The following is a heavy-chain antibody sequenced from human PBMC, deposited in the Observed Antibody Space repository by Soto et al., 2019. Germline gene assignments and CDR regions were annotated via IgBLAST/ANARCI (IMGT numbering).Heavy chain of an antibody. J-gene: IGHJ4*02. CDR1: GFIFKNYA. D-gene: IGHD6-6*01. V-gene: IGHV3-30*04. CDR2: ITRDGYNK. Sequence: PGGSLRLSCAVSGFIFKNYALNWVRQAPGKGLEWVASITRDGYNKYYADSVKGRFTISRDNSKNTLSLQMTALRVEDSSVYYFTKSSGGSSSVGMDYWGPGTLVTVSS. CDR3: TKSSGGSSSVGMDY.